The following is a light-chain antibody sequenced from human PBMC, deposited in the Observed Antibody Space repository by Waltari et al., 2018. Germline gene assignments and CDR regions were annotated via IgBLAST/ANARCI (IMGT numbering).Light chain of an antibody. CDR2: DVG. V-gene: IGLV2-14*03. CDR3: TSYASSSTLV. J-gene: IGLJ2*01. Sequence: QSALTQPASVSGSPGQSITISCTGISSDVGGYNYVSWYQQHPGKAPKVMIYDVGYRRSGVSPRFSGAKSGNTASLTISGLQAEDEADYYCTSYASSSTLVFGGGTKLTVL. CDR1: SSDVGGYNY.